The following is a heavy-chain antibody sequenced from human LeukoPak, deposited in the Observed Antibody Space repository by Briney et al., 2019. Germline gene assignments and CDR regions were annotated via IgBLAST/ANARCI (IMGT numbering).Heavy chain of an antibody. D-gene: IGHD3-22*01. CDR3: ARDVPRYYYDSSGYV. Sequence: GGSLRLSCAASGFTFSSYSMNWVRQAPGMGLEWVSSISSSSSYIYYADSVKGRFTISRDNAKNSLYLQMNSLRAEDTAVYYCARDVPRYYYDSSGYVWGQGTTVTVSS. J-gene: IGHJ6*02. CDR2: ISSSSSYI. CDR1: GFTFSSYS. V-gene: IGHV3-21*01.